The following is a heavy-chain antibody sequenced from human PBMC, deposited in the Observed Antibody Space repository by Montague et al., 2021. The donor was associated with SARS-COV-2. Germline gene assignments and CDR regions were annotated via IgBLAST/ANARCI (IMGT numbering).Heavy chain of an antibody. Sequence: SETLSLTCSVSGDSITNHYWSWIRQPPGKGLEWIGRMHLTGKTYFSPFFSSRLTMSADTSKNQFSLKLTSVTAADTAIYFCARDRFDFGAGRQGTIDFWGQGTLVTVSS. D-gene: IGHD3-10*01. CDR2: MHLTGKT. J-gene: IGHJ4*02. V-gene: IGHV4-4*07. CDR1: GDSITNHY. CDR3: ARDRFDFGAGRQGTIDF.